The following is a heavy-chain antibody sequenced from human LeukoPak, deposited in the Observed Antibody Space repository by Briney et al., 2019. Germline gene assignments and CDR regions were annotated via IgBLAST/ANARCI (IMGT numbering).Heavy chain of an antibody. Sequence: GASVTVSCTTSGYTFTNYDINWVRQAPGQGLEWLGWMSPGSGYTGYAQKFQGRVTMTRDISITTAYVELSSLRSEDTAVYYCARGIEAGVDYWGQGTLVTVPS. J-gene: IGHJ4*02. V-gene: IGHV1-8*02. D-gene: IGHD6-25*01. CDR1: GYTFTNYD. CDR3: ARGIEAGVDY. CDR2: MSPGSGYT.